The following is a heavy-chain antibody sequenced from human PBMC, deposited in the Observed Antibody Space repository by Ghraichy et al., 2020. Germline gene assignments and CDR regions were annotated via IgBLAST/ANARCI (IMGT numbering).Heavy chain of an antibody. CDR2: IYYSGST. J-gene: IGHJ4*02. Sequence: SETLSLTCTVSGGSISSYYWSWIRQPPGKGLEWIGYIYYSGSTNYNPSLKSRVTISVDTSKNQFSLKLSSVTAADTAVYYCARGDILTGSPVDYWGQGTLVTVSS. V-gene: IGHV4-59*01. CDR1: GGSISSYY. CDR3: ARGDILTGSPVDY. D-gene: IGHD3-9*01.